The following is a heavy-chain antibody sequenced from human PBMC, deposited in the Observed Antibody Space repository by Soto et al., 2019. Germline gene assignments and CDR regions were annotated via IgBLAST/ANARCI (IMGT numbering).Heavy chain of an antibody. Sequence: KGLEWMGRIDPSDSYTNYSPSFQGHVTISADKSISTAYLQWSSLKASDTAMYYCARHGRVVVAATPGYYGMDVWGQGTTVTVSS. CDR3: ARHGRVVVAATPGYYGMDV. CDR2: IDPSDSYT. J-gene: IGHJ6*02. D-gene: IGHD2-15*01. V-gene: IGHV5-10-1*01.